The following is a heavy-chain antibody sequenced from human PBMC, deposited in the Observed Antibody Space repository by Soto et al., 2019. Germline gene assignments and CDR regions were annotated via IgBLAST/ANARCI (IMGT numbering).Heavy chain of an antibody. CDR3: ARDTLSIAVAGTGYFQH. CDR1: GFTFSSYW. J-gene: IGHJ1*01. V-gene: IGHV3-7*03. Sequence: ESGGGLVQPGGSLRLSCAASGFTFSSYWMSWVRQAPGKGLEWVANIKQDGSEKYYVDSVKGRFTISRDNAKNSLYLQMNSLRAEDTAVYYCARDTLSIAVAGTGYFQHWGQGTLVTVSS. CDR2: IKQDGSEK. D-gene: IGHD6-19*01.